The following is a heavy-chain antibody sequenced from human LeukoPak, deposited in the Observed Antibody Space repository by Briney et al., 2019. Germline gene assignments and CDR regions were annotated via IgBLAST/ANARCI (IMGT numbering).Heavy chain of an antibody. V-gene: IGHV5-51*01. D-gene: IGHD3-22*01. J-gene: IGHJ3*02. CDR1: GYSFTSYW. Sequence: GESLQISCKGSGYSFTSYWIGWVRQMPGKGLEWMGIIYPGDSDTRYSPSFQGQVTISADKSISTAYLQWSSLKAPDTAMYYCARPRGPGSGYYYDAFDIWGQGTMVTVSS. CDR2: IYPGDSDT. CDR3: ARPRGPGSGYYYDAFDI.